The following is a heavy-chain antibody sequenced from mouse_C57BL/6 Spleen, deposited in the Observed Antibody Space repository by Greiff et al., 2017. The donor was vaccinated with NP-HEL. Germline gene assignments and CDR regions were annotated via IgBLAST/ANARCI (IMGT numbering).Heavy chain of an antibody. V-gene: IGHV2-2*01. CDR2: IWGGGST. CDR3: ARWPPYGRSYDWYFDV. CDR1: GFSLTSYG. Sequence: VQGVESGPGLVQPSQSLSITCTVSGFSLTSYGVHWVRQSPGKGLEWLGVIWGGGSTDYNAAFISRLSISKDNSKSQVFFKMNSLQADDTAIYYGARWPPYGRSYDWYFDVWGTGTTVTVSS. D-gene: IGHD1-1*01. J-gene: IGHJ1*03.